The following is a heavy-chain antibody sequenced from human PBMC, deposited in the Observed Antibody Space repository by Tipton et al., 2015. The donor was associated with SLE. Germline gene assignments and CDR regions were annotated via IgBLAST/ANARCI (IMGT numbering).Heavy chain of an antibody. J-gene: IGHJ4*02. CDR3: AKRESSDLTDF. D-gene: IGHD2-21*01. CDR2: IYSGDGT. Sequence: SLRLSCAASGFTVRSNYMSWVRQAPGKGLEWVSDIYSGDGTNYADSVKGRFTISRDNSKNTLYLQMNSLRAEDAAVYYCAKRESSDLTDFWGQGTLVTVSS. CDR1: GFTVRSNY. V-gene: IGHV3-53*01.